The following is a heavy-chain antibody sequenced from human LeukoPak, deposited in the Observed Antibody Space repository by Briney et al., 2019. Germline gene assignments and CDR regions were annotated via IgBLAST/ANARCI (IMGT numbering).Heavy chain of an antibody. D-gene: IGHD4-23*01. V-gene: IGHV3-74*01. CDR2: IASDGSST. Sequence: PGGSLRLSCAASGFTFSSYWVNWVRQAPGKGLVWVSRIASDGSSTTYADSVKGRFSISRGNAKNTLYLQMNSLRVEDTAVYYCARGRPHGNDYWGQGTLVTVSS. J-gene: IGHJ4*02. CDR1: GFTFSSYW. CDR3: ARGRPHGNDY.